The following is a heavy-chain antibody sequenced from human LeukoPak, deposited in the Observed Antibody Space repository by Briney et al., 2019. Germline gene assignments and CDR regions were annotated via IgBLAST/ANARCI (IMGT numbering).Heavy chain of an antibody. J-gene: IGHJ2*01. CDR2: ISYDGSNK. V-gene: IGHV3-33*05. CDR3: ARGGRIAVYWYFDL. D-gene: IGHD6-19*01. CDR1: GFTFSSYG. Sequence: GGSLRLSCAASGFTFSSYGMHWVRQAPGKGLEWVAVISYDGSNKYYADSVKGRFTISRDNSKNTLYLQMNSLRAEDTAVYYCARGGRIAVYWYFDLWGRGTLVTVSS.